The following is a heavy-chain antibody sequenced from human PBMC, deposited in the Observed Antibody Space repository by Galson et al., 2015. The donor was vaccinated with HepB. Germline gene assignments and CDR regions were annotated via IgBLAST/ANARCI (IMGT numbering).Heavy chain of an antibody. Sequence: SLRLSCAASGFTFSSYAMHWVRQAPGKGLEWVAVISYDGSNKYYADSVKGRFTISRDNSKNTLYLQMNSLRAEDTAVYYCARDPQGYSNYCFDYWGQGTLVTVSS. CDR3: ARDPQGYSNYCFDY. CDR2: ISYDGSNK. CDR1: GFTFSSYA. J-gene: IGHJ4*02. V-gene: IGHV3-30*04. D-gene: IGHD4-11*01.